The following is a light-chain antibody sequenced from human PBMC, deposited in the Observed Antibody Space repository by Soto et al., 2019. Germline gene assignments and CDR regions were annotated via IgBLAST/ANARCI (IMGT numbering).Light chain of an antibody. CDR3: QQYNSS. Sequence: DIQMTQSPSTLFASVGDRVTITCRASQSISNWLAWYQQKPGKAPKLLIYKASSLESGVPSRFSGSGSGTEFTLTISSLQPDDFATYYCQQYNSSFGQGTKLEIK. V-gene: IGKV1-5*03. CDR1: QSISNW. J-gene: IGKJ2*01. CDR2: KAS.